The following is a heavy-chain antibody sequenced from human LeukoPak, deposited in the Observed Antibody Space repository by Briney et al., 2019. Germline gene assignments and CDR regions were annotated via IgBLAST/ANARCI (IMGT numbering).Heavy chain of an antibody. J-gene: IGHJ4*02. CDR3: AKEDFDY. V-gene: IGHV3-43D*03. CDR2: ITSDGDNT. CDR1: GFTFDNYA. Sequence: PGGSLRLSCAASGFTFDNYAMHWVRQAPGKGLEWVSLITSDGDNTYYADSVKGRFTISRDNSKNSLYLQMNSLRAEDTALYYCAKEDFDYWGQGTLVTVSS.